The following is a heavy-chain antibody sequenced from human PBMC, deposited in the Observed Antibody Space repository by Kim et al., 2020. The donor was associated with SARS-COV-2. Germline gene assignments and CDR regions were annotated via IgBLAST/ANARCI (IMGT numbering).Heavy chain of an antibody. V-gene: IGHV3-21*06. Sequence: GGSLRLSCATSGFTFSAYAMNWVRQPPGKGLEWVSSISSSSTYIYDADSVKGRFTTSRDNAKNSLYLQMDNLRVEDTAVYYCARDKSSGWYVEDWFDPWG. CDR3: ARDKSSGWYVEDWFDP. CDR2: ISSSSTYI. CDR1: GFTFSAYA. D-gene: IGHD6-19*01. J-gene: IGHJ5*02.